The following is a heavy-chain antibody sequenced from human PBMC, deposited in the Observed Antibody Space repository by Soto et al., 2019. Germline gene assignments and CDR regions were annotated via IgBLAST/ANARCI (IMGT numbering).Heavy chain of an antibody. Sequence: QVQLVQSGAEVKKPGASVKVSCRASGYTFISYDINWVRQATGQGPEWMGWMNPNSGNTGYAQKYQGRVTMSRNTSIRTAYMELSTMTSDDAAVYYCARAVPAAKLNMDVWGKGTTVTVYS. V-gene: IGHV1-8*01. J-gene: IGHJ6*03. CDR3: ARAVPAAKLNMDV. D-gene: IGHD2-2*01. CDR1: GYTFISYD. CDR2: MNPNSGNT.